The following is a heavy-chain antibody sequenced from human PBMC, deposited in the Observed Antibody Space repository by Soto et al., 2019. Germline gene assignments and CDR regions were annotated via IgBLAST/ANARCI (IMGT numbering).Heavy chain of an antibody. D-gene: IGHD2-15*01. CDR1: GSTLTELS. CDR3: AKDGPDRITAIDH. Sequence: ASVQVSCKVSGSTLTELSMHWVRQAPGKGLEWMGGFDPEDGETIYAQKFQGRVTMTEDTSTDTAYMELSSLRSEDTAVYYCAKDGPDRITAIDHWGQGTLVTVSS. J-gene: IGHJ4*02. V-gene: IGHV1-24*01. CDR2: FDPEDGET.